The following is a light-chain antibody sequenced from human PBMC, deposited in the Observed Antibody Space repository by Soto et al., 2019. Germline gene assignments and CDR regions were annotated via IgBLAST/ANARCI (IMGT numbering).Light chain of an antibody. CDR1: QRVSNSY. Sequence: EIVLTQSPGTLSLSPGDRATLSCRASQRVSNSYLAWYQQKPGQAPRLLIYDASTRAAGVPDRVTGGGSGTEFTLTISALEPEDFALYFCQQYERPPFAFGQGTRLEI. CDR3: QQYERPPFA. CDR2: DAS. V-gene: IGKV3-20*01. J-gene: IGKJ2*01.